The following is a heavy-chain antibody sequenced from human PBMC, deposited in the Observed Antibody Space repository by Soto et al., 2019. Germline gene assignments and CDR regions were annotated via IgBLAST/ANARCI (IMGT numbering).Heavy chain of an antibody. CDR3: ARASRISRVDY. J-gene: IGHJ4*02. Sequence: HVQLHESGPGRVKPSETLSLSCTVSGASVSSDYWIWFRQPPGKGLEWIGYFYFTGSTKYKSSLKSRVAISVDTSKNQFSLNLTSVTAADTAMYYCARASRISRVDYWGQGSQVTVSS. CDR1: GASVSSDY. CDR2: FYFTGST. V-gene: IGHV4-59*02.